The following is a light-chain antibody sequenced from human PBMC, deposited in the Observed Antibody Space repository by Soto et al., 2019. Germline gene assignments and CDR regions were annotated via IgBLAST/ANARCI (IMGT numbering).Light chain of an antibody. CDR2: DAS. CDR3: QQYNSYPWT. V-gene: IGKV1-5*01. CDR1: QSINNW. Sequence: DIQMTQSPSTLSAFVGDRVTITCRASQSINNWLAWYQQKPGKAPKILIYDASTLESGVPSRFSGSGSGTEFTLTISTLQPDDFATYYCQQYNSYPWTFGQGTKVDIK. J-gene: IGKJ1*01.